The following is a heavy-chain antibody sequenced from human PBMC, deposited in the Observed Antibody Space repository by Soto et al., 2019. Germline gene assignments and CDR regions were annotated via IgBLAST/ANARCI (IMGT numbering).Heavy chain of an antibody. CDR3: ARRFGGNGYYYYYYYMDV. V-gene: IGHV4-34*01. CDR2: INHSGST. Sequence: SETLSLTCAVYGGSFSGYYWSWIRQPPGKGLEWIGEINHSGSTNYNPSLKSRVTISVDTSKNQFSLKLSSVTAADTAVYYCARRFGGNGYYYYYYYMDVWGKGTTVTVSS. J-gene: IGHJ6*03. D-gene: IGHD3-16*01. CDR1: GGSFSGYY.